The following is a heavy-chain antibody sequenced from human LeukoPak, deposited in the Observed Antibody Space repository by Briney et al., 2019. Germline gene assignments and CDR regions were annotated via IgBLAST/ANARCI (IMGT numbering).Heavy chain of an antibody. D-gene: IGHD3-3*01. Sequence: SQTLSLTCAISGDSVSSNSAAWNWIRQSPSRGLEWLGRTYYRSKWYNDYAVSVKSRITINPDTSKNQFSLQLNSVTPEDTAVYYCASLGRTGGFWSGYMDVWGKGTTVTVSS. J-gene: IGHJ6*04. CDR3: ASLGRTGGFWSGYMDV. CDR1: GDSVSSNSAA. V-gene: IGHV6-1*01. CDR2: TYYRSKWYN.